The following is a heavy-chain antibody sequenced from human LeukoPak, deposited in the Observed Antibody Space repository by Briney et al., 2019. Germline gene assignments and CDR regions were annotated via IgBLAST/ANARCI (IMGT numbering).Heavy chain of an antibody. CDR2: IGPTGSDR. CDR3: ATETNGRHYDY. J-gene: IGHJ4*02. D-gene: IGHD1-14*01. Sequence: GGSLRLSCTASGLTLSTSGFNWVRQAPGKGLEWVASIGPTGSDRYHADSIKGRFTISRDNANNFLYLQMNSLRAENTAVYYCATETNGRHYDYWGQGTLLTVSS. CDR1: GLTLSTSG. V-gene: IGHV3-21*06.